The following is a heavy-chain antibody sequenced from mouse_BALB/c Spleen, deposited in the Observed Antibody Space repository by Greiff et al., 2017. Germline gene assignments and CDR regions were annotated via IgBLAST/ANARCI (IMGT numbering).Heavy chain of an antibody. CDR3: ARSGGAMDY. CDR2: ISSGSSTI. V-gene: IGHV5-17*02. CDR1: GFTFSSFG. J-gene: IGHJ4*01. Sequence: DVHLVESGGGLVKPGGSLKLSCAASGFTFSSFGMHWVRQAPEKGLEWVAYISSGSSTIYYADTVKGRFTISRDNPKNTLFLQMTSLRSEDTAMYYCARSGGAMDYWGQGTSVTVSS.